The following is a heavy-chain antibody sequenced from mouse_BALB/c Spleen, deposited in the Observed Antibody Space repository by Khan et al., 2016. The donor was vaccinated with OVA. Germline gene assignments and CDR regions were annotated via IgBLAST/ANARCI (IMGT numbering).Heavy chain of an antibody. D-gene: IGHD1-1*01. V-gene: IGHV2-9*02. CDR1: GFSLTNYG. CDR2: IWAGGST. CDR3: DRPYYGSAWFAY. J-gene: IGHJ3*01. Sequence: QVQLKESGPGLVAPSQSLSITCTVSGFSLTNYGVHWVRQPPRAGLEWLGVIWAGGSTNYNSALMSRLSISKDNSKSQVFLKMNSLQTNDTAMYYCDRPYYGSAWFAYWGQGTLVTVSA.